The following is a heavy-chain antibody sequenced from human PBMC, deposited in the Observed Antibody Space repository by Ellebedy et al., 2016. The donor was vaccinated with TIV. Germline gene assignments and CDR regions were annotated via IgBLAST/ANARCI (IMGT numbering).Heavy chain of an antibody. CDR2: NKTKTDGGTT. CDR3: TTSGYDSYYDLLTGYSIYYFDY. CDR1: GFTFHKAW. V-gene: IGHV3-15*01. Sequence: GGSLRLXXEASGFTFHKAWMNWVRQARGKGLEWVGRNKTKTDGGTTDYAAPVKGRFTISRDDSKNTLYLQMNSLKTEDTAVYYCTTSGYDSYYDLLTGYSIYYFDYWGQGTLVTVSS. D-gene: IGHD3-9*01. J-gene: IGHJ4*02.